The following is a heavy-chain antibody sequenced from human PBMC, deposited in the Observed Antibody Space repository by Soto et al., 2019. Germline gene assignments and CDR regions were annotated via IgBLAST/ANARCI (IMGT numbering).Heavy chain of an antibody. CDR2: IYYSGST. D-gene: IGHD4-17*01. J-gene: IGHJ6*02. CDR3: ARDRAYGAYGSMDV. Sequence: QVQLQESGPGLVKPSETLSLTCTVSGGSISSYYWSWIRQPPGKGLEWIGNIYYSGSTTYNPSLKSRVTITVDTSKNQFSLKRKSVTAADTAVYYCARDRAYGAYGSMDVWGQGTTVTVSS. CDR1: GGSISSYY. V-gene: IGHV4-59*01.